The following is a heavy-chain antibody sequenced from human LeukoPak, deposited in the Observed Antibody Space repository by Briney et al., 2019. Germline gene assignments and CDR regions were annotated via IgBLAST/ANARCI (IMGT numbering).Heavy chain of an antibody. CDR2: ISSGSSYI. V-gene: IGHV3-21*01. J-gene: IGHJ4*02. CDR3: ARGQSVEMATWTFDY. D-gene: IGHD5-24*01. CDR1: GFTFSSYS. Sequence: GGSLRLSCAASGFTFSSYSMNWVRQAPGKGLEWVSSISSGSSYIYYADSVKGRFTISRDNAKNSLYLQVNSLRAEDTAVYYCARGQSVEMATWTFDYWGQGTLVTVPS.